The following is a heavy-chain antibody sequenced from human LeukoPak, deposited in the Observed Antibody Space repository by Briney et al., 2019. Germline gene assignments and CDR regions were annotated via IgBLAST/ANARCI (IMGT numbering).Heavy chain of an antibody. CDR1: GYTFTGYY. J-gene: IGHJ3*02. CDR2: INPNSGGT. D-gene: IGHD3-9*01. CDR3: ARVRGLRYFDWLPESGKRDAFDI. V-gene: IGHV1-2*02. Sequence: ASVKVSCKASGYTFTGYYMHWVRQAPGQGLEWMGWINPNSGGTNYAQKFQGRVTMTRDTSISTAYMELSRLRSDDTAVYYCARVRGLRYFDWLPESGKRDAFDIWGQGTMVTVSS.